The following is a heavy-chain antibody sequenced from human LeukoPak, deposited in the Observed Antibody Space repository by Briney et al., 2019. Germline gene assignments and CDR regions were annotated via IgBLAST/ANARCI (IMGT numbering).Heavy chain of an antibody. CDR2: IYYSGST. V-gene: IGHV4-39*07. CDR3: ARDWVYTSPPDY. D-gene: IGHD2-2*02. CDR1: GGSISSSSYY. J-gene: IGHJ4*02. Sequence: SETLSLICTVSGGSISSSSYYWGWIRQPPGKVLEWIGSIYYSGSTYYNPSLKSRVTISVDTSKNQFSLKLSSVTDPDTAVYYCARDWVYTSPPDYWGQGTLVTVSA.